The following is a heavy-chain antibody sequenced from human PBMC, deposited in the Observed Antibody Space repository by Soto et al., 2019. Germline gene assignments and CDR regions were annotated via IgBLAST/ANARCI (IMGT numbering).Heavy chain of an antibody. CDR2: ISYDGSNK. Sequence: GGSLRLSCAASGFTFSSYAMHWVRQAPGKGLEWVAVISYDGSNKYYADSVKGRFTISRDNSENTLYLQMNSLRAEDTAVYYCAREVRGSSSGNWFDPWGQG. CDR1: GFTFSSYA. V-gene: IGHV3-30-3*01. D-gene: IGHD6-6*01. J-gene: IGHJ5*02. CDR3: AREVRGSSSGNWFDP.